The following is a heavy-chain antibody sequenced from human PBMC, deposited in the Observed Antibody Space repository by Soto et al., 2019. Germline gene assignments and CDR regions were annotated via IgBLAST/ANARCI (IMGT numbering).Heavy chain of an antibody. CDR1: GGSISSSSYY. V-gene: IGHV4-39*01. Sequence: QLQLQESGPGLVKPSETLSLTCTVSGGSISSSSYYWGWIRQPPGKGLEWIGSIYYSGRTFYNPSIKSRVTISVDTYENQFSLKLSSVTAADTAVYYCATFYGGYVSYWGQGTLVTVSS. J-gene: IGHJ4*02. CDR2: IYYSGRT. CDR3: ATFYGGYVSY. D-gene: IGHD4-17*01.